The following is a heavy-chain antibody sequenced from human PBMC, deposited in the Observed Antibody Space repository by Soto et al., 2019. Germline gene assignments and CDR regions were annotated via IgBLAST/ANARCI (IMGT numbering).Heavy chain of an antibody. D-gene: IGHD3-9*01. V-gene: IGHV3-30-3*01. Sequence: SLRLSCAASGFTFRSYAMHWVRQAPGKGLEWVAVISYDGSNKYYADSVKGRFTISRDNSKNTLYLEMNSLRAEDTAVYYCARDYEILTGYYFGPGDCWGQGSLVTVSS. CDR1: GFTFRSYA. CDR2: ISYDGSNK. CDR3: ARDYEILTGYYFGPGDC. J-gene: IGHJ4*02.